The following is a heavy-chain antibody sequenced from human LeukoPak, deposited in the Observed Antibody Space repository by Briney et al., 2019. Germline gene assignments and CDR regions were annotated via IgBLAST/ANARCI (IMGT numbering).Heavy chain of an antibody. CDR3: ARDDTLGFCTNGVCHHFDY. CDR2: ISYSGSI. D-gene: IGHD2-8*01. J-gene: IGHJ4*02. Sequence: SETLSLTCTVSGGSISSGGYYWNWIRQHPGKGLEWIGYISYSGSIFYNPSLKSRVTISVDTSENQFSLKLSSVTAADTAVYYCARDDTLGFCTNGVCHHFDYWGQGTLVTVSS. CDR1: GGSISSGGYY. V-gene: IGHV4-31*03.